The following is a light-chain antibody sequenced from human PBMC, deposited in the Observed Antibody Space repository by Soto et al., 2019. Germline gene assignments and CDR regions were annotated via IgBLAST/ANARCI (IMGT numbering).Light chain of an antibody. CDR2: GAS. J-gene: IGKJ1*01. CDR3: QQYNNWLTWT. CDR1: QSVSSN. Sequence: EIVLTQSPGTLSLSPGERATLSCRASQSVSSNLAWYQQKPGQAPRLLIYGASTRATGIPARFSGSGSGTEFTLTISSLQSEDFAVYYCQQYNNWLTWTFGQGTKVEIK. V-gene: IGKV3-15*01.